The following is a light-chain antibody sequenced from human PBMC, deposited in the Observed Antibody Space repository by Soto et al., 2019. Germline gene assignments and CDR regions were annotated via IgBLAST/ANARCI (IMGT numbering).Light chain of an antibody. Sequence: QSALTQPASVSGSAGQSITISCTRTSSEVGGYNYVSWYQQHPGKAPKLVIYDVSNRPSGVSNRFSGSKSSNTASLTISGLQAEDEADYYCSSYTSSSTLVFGGGTKVTVL. CDR3: SSYTSSSTLV. J-gene: IGLJ2*01. V-gene: IGLV2-14*01. CDR2: DVS. CDR1: SSEVGGYNY.